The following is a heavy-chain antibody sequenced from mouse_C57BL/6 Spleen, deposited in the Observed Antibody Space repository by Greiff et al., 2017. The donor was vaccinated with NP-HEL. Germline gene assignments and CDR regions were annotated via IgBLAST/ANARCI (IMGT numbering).Heavy chain of an antibody. CDR2: IDPENGDT. CDR3: TKPQAIGTTSAY. V-gene: IGHV14-4*01. Sequence: VQLQQSGAELVRPGASVKLSCTASGFNIKDDYMHWVKQRPEQGLEWIGWIDPENGDTEYASKFQGKATITADTSSNTAYLQLSSLTSEDTAVYYCTKPQAIGTTSAYWGQGTLVTVSA. J-gene: IGHJ3*01. D-gene: IGHD2-5*01. CDR1: GFNIKDDY.